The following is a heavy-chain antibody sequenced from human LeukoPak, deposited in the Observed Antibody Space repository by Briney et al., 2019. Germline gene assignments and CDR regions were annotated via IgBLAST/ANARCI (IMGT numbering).Heavy chain of an antibody. V-gene: IGHV3-7*01. CDR1: GFTFSSYW. CDR2: IKQDGSEK. Sequence: GGSLRLSCAASGFTFSSYWMSWVRQAPGKGLEWVANIKQDGSEKYYVDSVKGRFTISRDNAKNSLYPQMNSLRAEDTAVYYCARDGGSGWYSFDYWGQGTLVTVSS. J-gene: IGHJ4*02. D-gene: IGHD6-19*01. CDR3: ARDGGSGWYSFDY.